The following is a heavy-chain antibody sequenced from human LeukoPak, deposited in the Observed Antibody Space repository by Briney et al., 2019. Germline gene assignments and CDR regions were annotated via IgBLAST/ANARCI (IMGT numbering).Heavy chain of an antibody. CDR3: ARDPYSSSSFDY. CDR2: ISRSSSTI. D-gene: IGHD6-6*01. CDR1: GFTFSSYS. V-gene: IGHV3-48*01. Sequence: GGSLRLSCAASGFTFSSYSMNWVRQAPGKGLEWVSYISRSSSTIYYADSVRGRFTISRDNAKNSVYLQMNSLRAEDTAVYYCARDPYSSSSFDYWGQGTLVTVSS. J-gene: IGHJ4*02.